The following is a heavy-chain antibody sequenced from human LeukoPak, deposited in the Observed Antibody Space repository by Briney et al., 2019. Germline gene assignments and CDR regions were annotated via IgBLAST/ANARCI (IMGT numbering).Heavy chain of an antibody. Sequence: PGGSLRLSCSASGFAFIVYAISWLRQPPGKGLEWVSTINANSGTTSYAASVRGRFTISRDNSKNTLYLQLNTLRADDTATYYCAKPISGGLAVTADWFHPWGQGTLVVVSS. CDR3: AKPISGGLAVTADWFHP. CDR1: GFAFIVYA. J-gene: IGHJ5*01. V-gene: IGHV3-23*01. D-gene: IGHD6-19*01. CDR2: INANSGTT.